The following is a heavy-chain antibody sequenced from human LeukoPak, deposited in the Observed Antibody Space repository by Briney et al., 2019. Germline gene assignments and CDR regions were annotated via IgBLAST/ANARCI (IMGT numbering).Heavy chain of an antibody. CDR2: IGGRGDAT. D-gene: IGHD2-15*01. V-gene: IGHV3-23*01. Sequence: GGSLRLSCAASGFTFSGYEMNWVRQAPGKGLEWVSGIGGRGDATRYRDSVRGRFTISRDNSRNTLYLQMNSLRDEDTAVYFCARYAQCSGGNCYSFSANEFDYWGRGTLVTVSS. CDR3: ARYAQCSGGNCYSFSANEFDY. CDR1: GFTFSGYE. J-gene: IGHJ4*02.